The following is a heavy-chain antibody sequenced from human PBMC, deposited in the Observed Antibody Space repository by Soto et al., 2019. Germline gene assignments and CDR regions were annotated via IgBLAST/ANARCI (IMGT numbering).Heavy chain of an antibody. V-gene: IGHV1-18*04. J-gene: IGHJ6*02. CDR2: VSPYNGDT. Sequence: QVQLVQSGAEVKKPGASVKVSCKASGYTFTTYGINWVRQAPGQGLEWMGWVSPYNGDTTYAQKVQVRVTMTTDISTTTAYLELRSLRSDDTAVYYCAREVGHMDVWGQGTTVTVSS. D-gene: IGHD2-2*01. CDR3: AREVGHMDV. CDR1: GYTFTTYG.